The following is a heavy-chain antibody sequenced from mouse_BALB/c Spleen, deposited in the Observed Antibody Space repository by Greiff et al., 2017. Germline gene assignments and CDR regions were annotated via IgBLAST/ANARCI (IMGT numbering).Heavy chain of an antibody. V-gene: IGHV5-12-2*01. CDR1: GFTFSSYT. CDR3: ARITTVADYYAMDY. CDR2: ISNGGGST. D-gene: IGHD1-1*01. Sequence: EVKLVESGGGLVQPGGSLKLSCAASGFTFSSYTMSWVRQTPEKRLEWVAYISNGGGSTYYPDSVKGRFTISRDNARNILYLQMSSLRSEDTAMYYCARITTVADYYAMDYWGQGTSVTVSS. J-gene: IGHJ4*01.